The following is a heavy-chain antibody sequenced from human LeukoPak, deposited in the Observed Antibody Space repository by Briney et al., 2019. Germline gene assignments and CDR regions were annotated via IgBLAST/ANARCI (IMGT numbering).Heavy chain of an antibody. CDR2: IQQDGSDP. D-gene: IGHD2-8*02. J-gene: IGHJ4*02. CDR3: ARNSYWAWDY. V-gene: IGHV3-7*04. CDR1: GFTFTSHW. Sequence: GGSLRLSCAASGFTFTSHWMSWVRQAPGKGLEWVANIQQDGSDPSYVDSVKGRFTISRDNAKNSLSLQMNSLRADDTAVYYCARNSYWAWDYWGQGTLVTVSS.